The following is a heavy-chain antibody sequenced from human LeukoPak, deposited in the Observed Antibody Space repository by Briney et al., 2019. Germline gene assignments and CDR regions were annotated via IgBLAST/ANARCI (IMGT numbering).Heavy chain of an antibody. CDR2: INHSGST. CDR1: GGSFSGYY. Sequence: PSETLSLTCAVYGGSFSGYYWSWIRQPPGKGLEWIGEINHSGSTNYNPSLKSRVTISVDTSKNQFSLKLSSVTAADTAVYYCARHLTSGDYFDYWGQGTLVTVSS. CDR3: ARHLTSGDYFDY. J-gene: IGHJ4*02. D-gene: IGHD3-3*02. V-gene: IGHV4-34*01.